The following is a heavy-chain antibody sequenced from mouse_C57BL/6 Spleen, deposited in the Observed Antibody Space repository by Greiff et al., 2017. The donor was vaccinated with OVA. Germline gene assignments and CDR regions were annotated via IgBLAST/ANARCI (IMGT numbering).Heavy chain of an antibody. Sequence: ESGPGLVKPSQSLSLTCSVTGYSITSGYYWNWIRQFPGNKLEWMGYISYDGSNNYNPSLKNRISITRDTSKNQFFLKLNSVTTEDTATYYCAREDYHWGQGTSVTVSS. CDR3: AREDYH. CDR1: GYSITSGYY. V-gene: IGHV3-6*01. CDR2: ISYDGSN. D-gene: IGHD2-4*01. J-gene: IGHJ4*01.